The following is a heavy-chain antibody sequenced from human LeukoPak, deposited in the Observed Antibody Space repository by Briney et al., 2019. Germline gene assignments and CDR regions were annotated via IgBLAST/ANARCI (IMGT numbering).Heavy chain of an antibody. CDR3: ARAEYCGGDCYGGVFDY. D-gene: IGHD2-21*02. V-gene: IGHV3-7*01. J-gene: IGHJ4*02. Sequence: GGSLRLSCAASGFTFSSYWMSWVRQAAGKGLEWVANIKQDGSEKYYVDSVKGRLTISRDNAKNSLYLQMNSLRAEDTAVYYCARAEYCGGDCYGGVFDYWGQGTLVTVSS. CDR2: IKQDGSEK. CDR1: GFTFSSYW.